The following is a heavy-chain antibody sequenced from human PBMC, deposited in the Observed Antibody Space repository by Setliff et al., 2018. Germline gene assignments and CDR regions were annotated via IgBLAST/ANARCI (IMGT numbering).Heavy chain of an antibody. CDR2: TRNKANSYST. CDR1: GFTLSDHY. CDR3: ARDDGILYDSSGYPDY. V-gene: IGHV3-72*01. D-gene: IGHD3-22*01. Sequence: GESLKISCAASGFTLSDHYVDWVRQAPGKGLEWVGRTRNKANSYSTEYAASVRGRFTISRDNAKSSLYLQMNSLRGEDTAMYYCARDDGILYDSSGYPDYWGQGTLVTVSS. J-gene: IGHJ4*02.